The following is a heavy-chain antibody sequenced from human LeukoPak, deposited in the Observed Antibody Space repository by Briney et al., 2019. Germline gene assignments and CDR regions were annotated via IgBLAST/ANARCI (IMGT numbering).Heavy chain of an antibody. D-gene: IGHD3-22*01. Sequence: GGSLRLSCAASGFTFSTYGMSWVRQAPGKGLEWVSGISGSGDSTYYADSVKGRFTISRDNSKNTLYLQMNSLRAEDTAVYYCAKPSLYYYDTSGYYRYWYFDLWGRGTLVTVSS. J-gene: IGHJ2*01. CDR2: ISGSGDST. CDR1: GFTFSTYG. V-gene: IGHV3-23*01. CDR3: AKPSLYYYDTSGYYRYWYFDL.